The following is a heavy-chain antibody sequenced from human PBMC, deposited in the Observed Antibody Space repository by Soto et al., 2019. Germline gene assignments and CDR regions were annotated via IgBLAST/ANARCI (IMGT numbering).Heavy chain of an antibody. V-gene: IGHV2-5*02. Sequence: QITLKESGPTQVKPTQTLTLTCSFSGFSLNTDGEGVGWVRQTPGEALEWLALIYWDDDERYSPSLKTRLTITKDPTKYQVVLIKTNMDTVDTATYYCAHSRNLITEDAQVGDFDYWGQGTLVTVTS. CDR1: GFSLNTDGEG. CDR2: IYWDDDE. CDR3: AHSRNLITEDAQVGDFDY. J-gene: IGHJ4*02. D-gene: IGHD3-10*01.